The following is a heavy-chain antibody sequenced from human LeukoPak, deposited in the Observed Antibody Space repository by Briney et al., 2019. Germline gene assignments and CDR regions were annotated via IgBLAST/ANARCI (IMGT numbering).Heavy chain of an antibody. CDR3: ARGRGVYCSGGSCYTRSYYMDV. Sequence: GASVKVSCKASGYTFTNSYIHWVRQAPGQVLEWMGLINPDGGNTNYAQNFQGRVTMTRNTSISTAYMELSSLRSEDTAVYYCARGRGVYCSGGSCYTRSYYMDVWGKGTTVTISS. CDR2: INPDGGNT. CDR1: GYTFTNSY. J-gene: IGHJ6*03. D-gene: IGHD2-15*01. V-gene: IGHV1-46*01.